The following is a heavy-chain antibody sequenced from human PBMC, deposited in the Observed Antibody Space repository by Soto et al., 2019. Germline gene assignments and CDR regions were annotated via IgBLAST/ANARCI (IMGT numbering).Heavy chain of an antibody. CDR2: INAANGDT. CDR3: ARVWELQHSLGY. D-gene: IGHD1-7*01. Sequence: ASVKVSCKASGYTFTSYGIHWVRQAPGQRLEWMGWINAANGDTKYSPKFQGRVTITRDTSASTAYMELSSLRAEDTAIYYCARVWELQHSLGYWGQGTLVTVSS. J-gene: IGHJ4*02. CDR1: GYTFTSYG. V-gene: IGHV1-3*01.